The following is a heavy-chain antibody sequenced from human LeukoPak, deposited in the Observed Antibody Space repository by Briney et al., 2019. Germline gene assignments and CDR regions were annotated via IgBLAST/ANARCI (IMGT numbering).Heavy chain of an antibody. CDR1: GGSISNYY. V-gene: IGHV4-59*08. CDR2: IYFRGST. D-gene: IGHD3-16*01. CDR3: ARHKMGAGGAGLDYFDY. Sequence: SQTLSLTCTVSGGSISNYYRSWIRQPPGKGLEGVGYIYFRGSTNYNPPLKSRVTISVDTSKNQFSLKLSSVTAADTAVYYCARHKMGAGGAGLDYFDYWGLGTLVTISS. J-gene: IGHJ4*02.